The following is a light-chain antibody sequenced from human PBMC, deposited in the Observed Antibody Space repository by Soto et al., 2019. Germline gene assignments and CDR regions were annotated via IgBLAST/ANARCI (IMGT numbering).Light chain of an antibody. V-gene: IGLV2-14*01. CDR3: SSYPSSSTPYV. CDR1: SSDVGGYNY. J-gene: IGLJ1*01. CDR2: EVS. Sequence: QSALTQPASVSGSPGQAITISGTGTSSDVGGYNYVSWYQQHPGKAPKLMIYEVSNRPSGVSNRFSGSKSGNTASLTISGLQAEDEADYYCSSYPSSSTPYVFGTGTKLTVL.